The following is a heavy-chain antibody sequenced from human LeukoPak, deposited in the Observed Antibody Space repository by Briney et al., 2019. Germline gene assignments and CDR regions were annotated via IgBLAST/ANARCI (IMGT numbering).Heavy chain of an antibody. D-gene: IGHD3-22*01. V-gene: IGHV3-30*19. CDR2: IWYDGSNK. CDR3: ARPYYYDSSGYYPEGFAY. Sequence: GGSLRLSCAASGFTFRSYGMHWVRQAPGKGLEWVAVIWYDGSNKYYADSVKGRFTISRDNSKNTLYLQMNSLRAEDTAVYYCARPYYYDSSGYYPEGFAYWGQGTLVTVSS. CDR1: GFTFRSYG. J-gene: IGHJ4*02.